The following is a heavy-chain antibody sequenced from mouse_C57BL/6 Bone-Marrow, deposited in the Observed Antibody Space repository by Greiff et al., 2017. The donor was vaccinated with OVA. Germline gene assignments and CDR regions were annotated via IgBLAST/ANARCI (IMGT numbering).Heavy chain of an antibody. D-gene: IGHD1-1*01. J-gene: IGHJ4*01. CDR1: GFTFSDYG. CDR2: ISNLAYSI. V-gene: IGHV5-15*01. Sequence: EVKLMESGGGLVQPGGSLKLSCAASGFTFSDYGMAWVRQAPRKGPEWVAFISNLAYSIYYADTVTGRFTISRENAKNTLYLEMSSLRSEDTAMYYCARHYYGSSVYAMDYWGQGTSVTVSS. CDR3: ARHYYGSSVYAMDY.